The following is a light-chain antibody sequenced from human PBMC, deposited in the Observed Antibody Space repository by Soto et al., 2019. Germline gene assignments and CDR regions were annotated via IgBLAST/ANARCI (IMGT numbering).Light chain of an antibody. CDR2: GAY. CDR1: ESVSDNY. CDR3: QKYGSSQLT. Sequence: DIVLTQSPGTLSLSPGARATLSCRSSESVSDNYLAWYQQRSGQDPRLVIYGAYSRASAVPDRFSGSGSGADFTLTISRLEPEDFAVYYCQKYGSSQLTFGGGNKLDIK. J-gene: IGKJ4*01. V-gene: IGKV3-20*01.